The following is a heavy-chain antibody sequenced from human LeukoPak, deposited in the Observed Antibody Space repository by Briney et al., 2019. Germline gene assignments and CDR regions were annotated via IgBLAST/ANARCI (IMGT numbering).Heavy chain of an antibody. V-gene: IGHV1-2*06. Sequence: ASVKVSCKASRYTFTGYFMHWVRQAPGQGLEWMGRINPNSGGTDYAQKFQGRVTMTRDTSISTAYMELSRLRSDDTAVYYCARDAGSCSSASCYGETMNWFDSWGQGTLVTVSS. D-gene: IGHD2-2*01. CDR3: ARDAGSCSSASCYGETMNWFDS. CDR2: INPNSGGT. CDR1: RYTFTGYF. J-gene: IGHJ5*01.